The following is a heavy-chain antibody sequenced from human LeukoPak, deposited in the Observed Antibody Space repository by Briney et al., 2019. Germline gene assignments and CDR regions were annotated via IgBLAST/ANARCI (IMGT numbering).Heavy chain of an antibody. CDR3: ASRVRRAVTTRQGAFDI. D-gene: IGHD4-17*01. Sequence: PSETLSLTCAVYGGSFSGYYWSWIRQPPGKGLEWIGEINHSGSTNYNPSLKSRVTISVDTSKNQFSLKLSSVTAADTAVYYCASRVRRAVTTRQGAFDIWGQGTMVTVSS. CDR1: GGSFSGYY. J-gene: IGHJ3*02. CDR2: INHSGST. V-gene: IGHV4-34*01.